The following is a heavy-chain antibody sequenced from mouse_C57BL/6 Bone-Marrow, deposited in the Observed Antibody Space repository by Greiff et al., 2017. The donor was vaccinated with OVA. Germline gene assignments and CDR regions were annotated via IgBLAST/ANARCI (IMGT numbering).Heavy chain of an antibody. CDR1: GFTFSSFG. CDR3: ARQGLGRFDY. D-gene: IGHD4-1*01. CDR2: ISSGGSYT. Sequence: VMLVESGGDLVKPGGSLKLSCAASGFTFSSFGMSWVRQTPDKRLEWVATISSGGSYTYYPDSVKGRFTISRDNAKNTLYLQMSSLKSEDTAMYYCARQGLGRFDYWGQGTTLTVSS. J-gene: IGHJ2*01. V-gene: IGHV5-6*02.